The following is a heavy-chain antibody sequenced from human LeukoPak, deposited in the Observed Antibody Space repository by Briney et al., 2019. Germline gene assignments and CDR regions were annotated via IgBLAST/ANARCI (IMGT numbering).Heavy chain of an antibody. CDR3: AKASTFSGSPVDY. V-gene: IGHV3-23*01. D-gene: IGHD1-26*01. Sequence: GGSLRLSCAASGFTFSSYAMSWVRQAPGKGLEWFSAISGSGGSTYYADSVKGRFTISRDNYKNTLSLQMNSLRADDTAVYYCAKASTFSGSPVDYWGQGTLVTVSS. CDR2: ISGSGGST. CDR1: GFTFSSYA. J-gene: IGHJ4*02.